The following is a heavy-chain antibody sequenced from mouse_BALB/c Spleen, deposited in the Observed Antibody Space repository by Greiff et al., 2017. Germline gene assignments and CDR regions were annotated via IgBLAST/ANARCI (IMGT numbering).Heavy chain of an antibody. V-gene: IGHV10-1*02. Sequence: GGGLVQPKGSLKLSCAASGFTFNTYAMIWVRQAPGKGLEWVARIRSKSNNYATYYADSVKDRFTISRDDSQSMLYLQMNNLKTEDTAMYYCVRHSGNYLYAMDYWGQGTSVTVSS. J-gene: IGHJ4*01. CDR1: GFTFNTYA. D-gene: IGHD2-1*01. CDR3: VRHSGNYLYAMDY. CDR2: IRSKSNNYAT.